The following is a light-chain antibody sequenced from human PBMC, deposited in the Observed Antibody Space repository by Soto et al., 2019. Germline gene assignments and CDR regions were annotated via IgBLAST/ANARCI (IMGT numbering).Light chain of an antibody. CDR3: QQYRSAST. Sequence: DIQMTQSPSTLSAFVGDRVTITCRASQSVSNWLAWYQQKPGKAPRLLISKASTLESGVPSRFSGSGSGTEFTLSISSLQPEDFATCYCQQYRSASTFGQGTKLEIK. CDR2: KAS. V-gene: IGKV1-5*03. J-gene: IGKJ2*02. CDR1: QSVSNW.